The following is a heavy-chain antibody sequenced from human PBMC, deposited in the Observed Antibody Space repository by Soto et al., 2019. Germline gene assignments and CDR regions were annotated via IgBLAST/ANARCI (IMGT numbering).Heavy chain of an antibody. CDR1: GFTFSGSA. CDR3: TRHADYDILTGASKAPDFDY. CDR2: IRSKANSYAT. V-gene: IGHV3-73*01. D-gene: IGHD3-9*01. Sequence: HPGGSLRLSCAASGFTFSGSAMHWVRQASGKGLEWVGRIRSKANSYATAYAASVKGRFTISRDDSKNTAYLQMNSLKTEDTAVYYCTRHADYDILTGASKAPDFDYWGQGTLVTVSS. J-gene: IGHJ4*02.